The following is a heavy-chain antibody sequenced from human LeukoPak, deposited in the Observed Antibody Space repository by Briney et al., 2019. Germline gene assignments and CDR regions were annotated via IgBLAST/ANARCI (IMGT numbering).Heavy chain of an antibody. J-gene: IGHJ4*02. D-gene: IGHD1-26*01. Sequence: GGSLRLSCAASGFTFSSYGMSWVRQAPGKGLEWVSVIYSGGSTYYADSVKGRFTISRDNSKNTLYLQMNSLRAENTAVYYCSGSGSYHYFDYWGQGTLVTVSS. V-gene: IGHV3-53*01. CDR3: SGSGSYHYFDY. CDR1: GFTFSSYG. CDR2: IYSGGST.